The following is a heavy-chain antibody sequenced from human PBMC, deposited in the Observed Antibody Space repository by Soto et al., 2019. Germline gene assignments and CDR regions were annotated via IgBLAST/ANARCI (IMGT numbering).Heavy chain of an antibody. CDR3: ARHYPAAGTLWFDP. D-gene: IGHD6-13*01. CDR2: IYYSGST. V-gene: IGHV4-59*08. J-gene: IGHJ5*02. Sequence: PSETLSLTCTVSGGSISSYYWSWIRQPPGKGLEWIGYIYYSGSTNYNPSLKSRVTISVDTSKNQFSLKLSSVTAADTAVYYCARHYPAAGTLWFDPWGQGTLVTVSS. CDR1: GGSISSYY.